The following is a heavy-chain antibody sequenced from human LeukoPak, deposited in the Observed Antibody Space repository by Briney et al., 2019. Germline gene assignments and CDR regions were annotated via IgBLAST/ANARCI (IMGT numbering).Heavy chain of an antibody. D-gene: IGHD1-26*01. Sequence: ASVKVSCKASGYTFTSYGISWVRQAPGQGLEWMGIINPSGGSTSYAQKFQGRVTMTRDMSTSTVYMELSSLRSEDTAVYYCARVDVTSGSLTFDYWGQGTLVTVSS. CDR1: GYTFTSYG. J-gene: IGHJ4*02. CDR2: INPSGGST. V-gene: IGHV1-46*01. CDR3: ARVDVTSGSLTFDY.